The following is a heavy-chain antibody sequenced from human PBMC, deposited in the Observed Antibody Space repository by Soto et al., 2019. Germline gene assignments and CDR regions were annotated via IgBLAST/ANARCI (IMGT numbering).Heavy chain of an antibody. J-gene: IGHJ4*02. CDR3: ARDIAVAHRGSDY. CDR2: IYYRGNA. D-gene: IGHD6-19*01. CDR1: DDSINSDKYY. V-gene: IGHV4-39*02. Sequence: SETLSLTCSVSDDSINSDKYYWGWIRQPPGKGLEWIGSIYYRGNAYYNPSLQTRVTISLDKSRSQFSLKLNSVTAADTAVYYCARDIAVAHRGSDYWGQGTLVTVSS.